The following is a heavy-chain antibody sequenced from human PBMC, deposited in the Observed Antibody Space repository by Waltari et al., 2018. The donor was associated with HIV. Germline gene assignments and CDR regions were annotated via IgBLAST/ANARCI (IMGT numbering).Heavy chain of an antibody. Sequence: QLQLQESGPGLVKPSETLSLTCTVSGGSISSSSYYWGWIRQPPGKGLEWIGSIYYSWSTSYNPSLKRRVTISVDTSKNQFSLKLSSVTAADTAVYYCARVQTGVDTAMVNRYFDLWGRGTLVTVSS. V-gene: IGHV4-39*01. J-gene: IGHJ2*01. CDR3: ARVQTGVDTAMVNRYFDL. D-gene: IGHD5-18*01. CDR1: GGSISSSSYY. CDR2: IYYSWST.